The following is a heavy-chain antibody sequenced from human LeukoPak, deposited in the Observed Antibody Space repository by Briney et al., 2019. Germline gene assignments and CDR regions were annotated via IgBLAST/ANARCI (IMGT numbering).Heavy chain of an antibody. Sequence: GGSLRLSWAASGITVSSDYMSWVRQAPGKALEWVSVIYSGGTTFYGNSVTGRFIISRDNSHNTLHLQMNSLRAEDTAVYYCARGRRHNSDYFPVDAWGQGTTVTVSS. CDR3: ARGRRHNSDYFPVDA. CDR2: IYSGGTT. V-gene: IGHV3-66*01. J-gene: IGHJ6*02. D-gene: IGHD2/OR15-2a*01. CDR1: GITVSSDY.